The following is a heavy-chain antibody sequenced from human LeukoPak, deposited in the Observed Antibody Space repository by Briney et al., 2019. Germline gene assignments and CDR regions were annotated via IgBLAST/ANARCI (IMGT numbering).Heavy chain of an antibody. D-gene: IGHD6-13*01. CDR3: ARGATAGRFSLRPTGVYYMDV. V-gene: IGHV1-2*02. CDR2: INPNSGGT. Sequence: AAVKVSCKSSGYTFTSHYMHWVRQAPGQGLEWMGWINPNSGGTNCAQEFQGRVTMTRDTSINTAYMELSSLRFDDTAVYYCARGATAGRFSLRPTGVYYMDVWGKGTTVTVSS. CDR1: GYTFTSHY. J-gene: IGHJ6*03.